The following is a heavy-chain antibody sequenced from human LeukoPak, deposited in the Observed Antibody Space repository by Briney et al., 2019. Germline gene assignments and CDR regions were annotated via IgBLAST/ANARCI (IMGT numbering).Heavy chain of an antibody. CDR3: ARKAISEDIVVVPAAGFDY. J-gene: IGHJ4*02. CDR1: GGSFSGYY. Sequence: SETLSRTCAVYGGSFSGYYWSWIRQPPGKGLEWIGEINHSGSTNYNPSLKSRVTISVDTSKNQFSLKLSSVTAADTAVYYCARKAISEDIVVVPAAGFDYWGQGTLVTVSS. CDR2: INHSGST. V-gene: IGHV4-34*01. D-gene: IGHD2-2*01.